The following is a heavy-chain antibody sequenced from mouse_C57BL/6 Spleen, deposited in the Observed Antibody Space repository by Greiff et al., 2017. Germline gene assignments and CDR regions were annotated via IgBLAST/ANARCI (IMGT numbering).Heavy chain of an antibody. D-gene: IGHD4-1*01. CDR2: IYPGDGDT. J-gene: IGHJ2*01. CDR3: ARGGTGYYFDY. V-gene: IGHV1-80*01. CDR1: GYAFRSYW. Sequence: VQLQQSGAELVKPGASVKISCKASGYAFRSYWMNWVKQRPGKGLEWIGQIYPGDGDTNYNGKFKGKDTLTADKSSSTAYMQLSSLTSEDSAVYFCARGGTGYYFDYWGQGTTLTVSS.